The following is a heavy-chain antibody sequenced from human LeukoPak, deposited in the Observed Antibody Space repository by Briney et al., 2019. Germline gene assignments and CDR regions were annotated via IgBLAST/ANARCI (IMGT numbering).Heavy chain of an antibody. CDR1: GFTFSNYG. CDR2: ISGSGGST. J-gene: IGHJ4*02. CDR3: AKDPDYYYDSSGYLAY. Sequence: GGSLRLSCAASGFTFSNYGMSWVRQAPGKGLEWVSAISGSGGSTYYADSVKGRFTISRDNSKNTLYLQMNSLRAEDTAVYYCAKDPDYYYDSSGYLAYWGQGTLVTVSS. V-gene: IGHV3-23*01. D-gene: IGHD3-22*01.